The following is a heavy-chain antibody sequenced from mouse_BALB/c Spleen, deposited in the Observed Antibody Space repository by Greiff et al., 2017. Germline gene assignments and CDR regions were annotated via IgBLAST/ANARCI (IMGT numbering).Heavy chain of an antibody. J-gene: IGHJ4*01. V-gene: IGHV1-80*01. CDR1: GYAFSSYW. CDR2: IYPGDGDT. D-gene: IGHD2-4*01. Sequence: QVQLKQSGAELVRPGSSVKISCKASGYAFSSYWMNWVKQRPGQGLEWIGQIYPGDGDTNYNGKFKGKATLTADKSSSTAYMQLSSLTSEDSAVYFCARWRDYDGAMDYWGQGTSVTVSS. CDR3: ARWRDYDGAMDY.